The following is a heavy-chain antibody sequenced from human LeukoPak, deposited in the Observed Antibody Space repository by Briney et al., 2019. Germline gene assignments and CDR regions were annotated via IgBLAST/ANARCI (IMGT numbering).Heavy chain of an antibody. D-gene: IGHD3-22*01. V-gene: IGHV4-61*02. CDR2: IYTSGST. CDR1: GGSISSGSYY. Sequence: SETLSLTCTVSGGSISSGSYYWSWIRQPAGKGLEWIGRIYTSGSTNYNPSLKSRVTISVDTSKNQFSLKLSSVTAADTAVYYCARGESSGSNWFDPWGQGTLVTVSS. J-gene: IGHJ5*02. CDR3: ARGESSGSNWFDP.